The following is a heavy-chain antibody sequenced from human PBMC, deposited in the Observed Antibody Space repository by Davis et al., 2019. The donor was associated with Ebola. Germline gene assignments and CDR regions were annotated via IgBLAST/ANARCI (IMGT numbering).Heavy chain of an antibody. CDR1: GFAFSSYG. J-gene: IGHJ4*02. CDR3: ARDDDTSSHYSLFEY. Sequence: GESLKISCAASGFAFSSYGIHWVRQAPGKGLEWVAVTWYDGIRKYYADSVKGRFTISRDNSKNTVHLQMDNLRADDTAVYYCARDDDTSSHYSLFEYWGQGTLVTVSS. D-gene: IGHD3-22*01. V-gene: IGHV3-33*08. CDR2: TWYDGIRK.